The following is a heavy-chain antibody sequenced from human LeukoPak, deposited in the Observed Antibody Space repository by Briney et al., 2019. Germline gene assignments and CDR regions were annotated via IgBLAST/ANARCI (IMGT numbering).Heavy chain of an antibody. CDR2: IYTSGST. Sequence: PSQTLSLTCTVSGGSISSVSYYWSWIRQPAGKGLEWIGRIYTSGSTNYNPSLKSRVTISVDTSKNQFSLKLSSVTAADTAVYYCARAPDCSSTSCYTYHYGMDVWGQGTTVTVSS. CDR1: GGSISSVSYY. V-gene: IGHV4-61*02. J-gene: IGHJ6*02. CDR3: ARAPDCSSTSCYTYHYGMDV. D-gene: IGHD2-2*02.